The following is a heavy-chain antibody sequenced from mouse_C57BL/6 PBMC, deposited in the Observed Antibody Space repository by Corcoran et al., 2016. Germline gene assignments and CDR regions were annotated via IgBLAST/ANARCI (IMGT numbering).Heavy chain of an antibody. D-gene: IGHD3-1*01. Sequence: QSQLVQSGPGLKEPGETVKISCKASGYTFTTYGMSWVKQATGKGLKWMGWINTYSGVRTYADDFKGRFAFSLKTSASTAYLQINNLKNEDTATYFCARSGGSLFYFDYWGQGTTLTVSS. J-gene: IGHJ2*01. CDR3: ARSGGSLFYFDY. CDR2: INTYSGVR. V-gene: IGHV9-3*01. CDR1: GYTFTTYG.